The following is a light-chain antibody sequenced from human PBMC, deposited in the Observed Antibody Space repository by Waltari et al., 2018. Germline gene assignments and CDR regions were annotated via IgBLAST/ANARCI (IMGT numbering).Light chain of an antibody. J-gene: IGKJ4*01. CDR2: DAS. CDR1: QSVGTY. V-gene: IGKV3-11*01. Sequence: EIVLTQSPAILSFSPGERATLSCRTSQSVGTYLPWYQQRPGQSPRLLIYDASYRATGLPARFSGSGSETDFTLTISSLQPEDFAVYYCQQRRNWPLTFGGGTRVEI. CDR3: QQRRNWPLT.